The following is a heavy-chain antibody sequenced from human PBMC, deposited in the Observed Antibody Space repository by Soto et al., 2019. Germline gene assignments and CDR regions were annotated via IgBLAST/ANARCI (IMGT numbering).Heavy chain of an antibody. CDR2: MNPNSGNT. V-gene: IGHV1-8*01. CDR3: ARGLLTYDFWSGYYNPYYYGMDV. Sequence: GASVKVSCKASGYTFTSYDINWVRQATGQGLEWMGWMNPNSGNTGYAQKFQGRVTMTRNTSISTAYMELSSLRSEDTAVYYCARGLLTYDFWSGYYNPYYYGMDVWGQGTTVTVSS. CDR1: GYTFTSYD. J-gene: IGHJ6*02. D-gene: IGHD3-3*01.